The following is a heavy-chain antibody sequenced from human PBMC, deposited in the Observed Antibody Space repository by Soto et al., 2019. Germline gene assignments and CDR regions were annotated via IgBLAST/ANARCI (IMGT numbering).Heavy chain of an antibody. Sequence: QVQLVESGGGVVQPGRSLRLSCAASGFTFSSYGMHWVRQAPGKGLEWVAVISYDGSNKYYADSVKGRFTIYRDNSKNTLYLQMNSLRAEDTAVYYCAKGLIGDYYYYGMDVWGQGTTVTVSS. CDR2: ISYDGSNK. CDR1: GFTFSSYG. D-gene: IGHD2-8*01. CDR3: AKGLIGDYYYYGMDV. J-gene: IGHJ6*02. V-gene: IGHV3-30*18.